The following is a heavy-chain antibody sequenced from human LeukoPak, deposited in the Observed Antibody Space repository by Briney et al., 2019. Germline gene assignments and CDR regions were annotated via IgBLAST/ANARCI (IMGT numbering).Heavy chain of an antibody. V-gene: IGHV1-8*01. CDR3: ARSVFGVYYWYGMDV. J-gene: IGHJ6*02. CDR1: GYTFTSYD. D-gene: IGHD3-3*01. CDR2: MNPNSGNT. Sequence: GASVKVSCKASGYTFTSYDINWVRQATGQGLEWMGWMNPNSGNTGYAQKFQGRVTMTRNTSISTAYMELSSLRSEDTAVYYCARSVFGVYYWYGMDVGGQGTTVTVSS.